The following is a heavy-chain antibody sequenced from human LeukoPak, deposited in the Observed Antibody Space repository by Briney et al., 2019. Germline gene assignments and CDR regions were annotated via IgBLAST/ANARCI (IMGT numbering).Heavy chain of an antibody. Sequence: GSLRLSCAASGFTFSDYYMSWIRQAPGKGLEWIGHVYYNGTPRHNPHFKSRVTISIDTSKKQFSLKLSSVTAADTAVYFCARDLGGSPYYYGLDVWGLGLTVTVSS. CDR3: ARDLGGSPYYYGLDV. V-gene: IGHV4-59*01. CDR1: GFTFSDYY. CDR2: VYYNGTP. D-gene: IGHD1-26*01. J-gene: IGHJ6*02.